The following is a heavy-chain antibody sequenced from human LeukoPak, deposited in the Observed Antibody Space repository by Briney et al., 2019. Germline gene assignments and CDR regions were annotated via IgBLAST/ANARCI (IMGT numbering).Heavy chain of an antibody. J-gene: IGHJ3*02. CDR3: ARPYNWNLIPMVRGVTDNAFDI. CDR2: INPSGGST. Sequence: VASVKVSCKASGYTFTSYYIHWVRQAPGQGLEWMGIINPSGGSTSYAQKFQGRVTKTRDTSTSTVYMELSSLRSEDTAVYYCARPYNWNLIPMVRGVTDNAFDIWGQGTMVTVSS. D-gene: IGHD3-10*01. V-gene: IGHV1-46*01. CDR1: GYTFTSYY.